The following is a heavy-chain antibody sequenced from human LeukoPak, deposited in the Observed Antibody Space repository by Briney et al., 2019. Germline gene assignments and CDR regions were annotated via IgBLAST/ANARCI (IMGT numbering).Heavy chain of an antibody. D-gene: IGHD3-16*02. Sequence: GGSLRLSCAASGFTFSNAWLSWVRQAPGKGLEWVGRIKSKTDGGTTDYAAPVKGRFTISRDDSKNTLYLQMNSLKTEDTAVYYCTTDRYGNAFDIWGQGTMVTVSP. CDR2: IKSKTDGGTT. CDR3: TTDRYGNAFDI. CDR1: GFTFSNAW. V-gene: IGHV3-15*01. J-gene: IGHJ3*02.